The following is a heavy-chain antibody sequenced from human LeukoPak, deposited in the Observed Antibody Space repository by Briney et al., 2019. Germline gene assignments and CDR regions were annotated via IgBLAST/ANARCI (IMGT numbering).Heavy chain of an antibody. CDR2: ISGSGDNA. CDR1: EFTFSSYA. D-gene: IGHD3-16*02. Sequence: GGSLRLSCAASEFTFSSYAMTWVRQAPGKGLEWVSGISGSGDNAYYADSVKGRFTISRDNSKNTLFLHMSSLRADDTAVYFCARVLSGRGSLYSYYYYMDVWGKGTTVTISS. CDR3: ARVLSGRGSLYSYYYYMDV. J-gene: IGHJ6*03. V-gene: IGHV3-23*01.